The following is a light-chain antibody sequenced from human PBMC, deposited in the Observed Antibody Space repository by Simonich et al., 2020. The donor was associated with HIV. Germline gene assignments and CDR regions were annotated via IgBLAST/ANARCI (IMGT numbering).Light chain of an antibody. J-gene: IGKJ1*01. CDR3: HQYSSTPQT. CDR2: GAS. V-gene: IGKV4-1*01. Sequence: DIVMTQSPDSLAVSLGERATINCKSSQNVLYSSNNKNYLAWYQQKPGQPPKLLIYGASTRESGVPDRFSGSGSGTDFTLTISSLQAEDVAVYYCHQYSSTPQTFGQGTKVEIK. CDR1: QNVLYSSNNKNY.